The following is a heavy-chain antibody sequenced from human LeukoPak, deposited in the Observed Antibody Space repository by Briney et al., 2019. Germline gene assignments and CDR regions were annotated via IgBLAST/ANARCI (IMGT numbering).Heavy chain of an antibody. V-gene: IGHV3-23*01. CDR2: ISGSGGST. Sequence: GGSLRLSCAASGFTFSSYAMSWVRQAPGKGLEWVSAISGSGGSTYYADSAKGRFTISRDNSKNTLYLQMNSLRAEDTAVYYCAKDEALCGGDCRYYFDYWGQGTLVTVSS. CDR1: GFTFSSYA. CDR3: AKDEALCGGDCRYYFDY. J-gene: IGHJ4*02. D-gene: IGHD2-21*01.